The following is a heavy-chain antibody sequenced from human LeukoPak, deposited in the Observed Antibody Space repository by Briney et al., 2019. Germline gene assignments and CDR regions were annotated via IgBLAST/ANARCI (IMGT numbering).Heavy chain of an antibody. CDR2: INHSGST. J-gene: IGHJ4*02. CDR3: ARRYYFDY. CDR1: GGSFSGYY. V-gene: IGHV4-34*01. Sequence: SETLSLTCAVYGGSFSGYYWSWIRQPPGKGLEWIGEINHSGSTNYNPSLKSRVTISVDTSKNQFSLKLSSVTAADTAVYYCARRYYFDYWGQGTLVTVSS.